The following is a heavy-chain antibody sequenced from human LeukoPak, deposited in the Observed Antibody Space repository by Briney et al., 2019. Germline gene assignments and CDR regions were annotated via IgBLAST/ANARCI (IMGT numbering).Heavy chain of an antibody. Sequence: GGSLRLSCAASGFTFSSYAMGWVRQAPGKGLEWVSAITASGGNTYYADSVKGRFTISRDNSKNTLYLQVNSLRAEDTAVYYCAKDTSTYGDLNWFDPWGQGTLVTVSS. CDR1: GFTFSSYA. CDR3: AKDTSTYGDLNWFDP. V-gene: IGHV3-23*01. J-gene: IGHJ5*02. CDR2: ITASGGNT. D-gene: IGHD4-17*01.